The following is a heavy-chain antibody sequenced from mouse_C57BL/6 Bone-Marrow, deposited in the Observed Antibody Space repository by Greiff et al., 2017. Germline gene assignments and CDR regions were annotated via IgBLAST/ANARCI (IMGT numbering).Heavy chain of an antibody. J-gene: IGHJ1*03. CDR1: GFTFSSYA. D-gene: IGHD1-1*01. Sequence: EVQRVESGEGLVKPGGSLKLSCAASGFTFSSYAMSWVRQTPEKRLEWVAYISSGGDYIYYADTVKGRFTISRDNARNTLYLQMSSLKSEDTAMYYCTRDNPITTVVDWYFDVWGTGTTVTVSS. CDR2: ISSGGDYI. V-gene: IGHV5-9-1*02. CDR3: TRDNPITTVVDWYFDV.